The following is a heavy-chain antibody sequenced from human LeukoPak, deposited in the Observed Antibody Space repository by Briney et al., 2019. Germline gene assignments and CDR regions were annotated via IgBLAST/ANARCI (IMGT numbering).Heavy chain of an antibody. CDR1: GFTFTTYW. CDR3: ARAIWPWLL. Sequence: GGSLRLSCAASGFTFTTYWMHWVRQAPGKGLVWVSRINTDGSTTSNADSVKGRFTISRDNAKNTLYLQMNSLRAEDTAVYYCARAIWPWLLWGQGTLVTVSS. J-gene: IGHJ4*02. D-gene: IGHD6-19*01. V-gene: IGHV3-74*01. CDR2: INTDGSTT.